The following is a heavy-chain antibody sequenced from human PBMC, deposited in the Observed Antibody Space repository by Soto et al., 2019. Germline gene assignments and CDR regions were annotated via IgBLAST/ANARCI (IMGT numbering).Heavy chain of an antibody. D-gene: IGHD6-6*01. Sequence: GGSLRLSCAASGFTFSSYSMNWVRQAPGKGLEWVSYISSSSSTIYYADSVKGRFTISRDNAKNSLYLQMNSLRDEDTAVYYWARDRIVYSSSSIYYYGMDVWGQGTTVTVSS. J-gene: IGHJ6*02. CDR2: ISSSSSTI. V-gene: IGHV3-48*02. CDR1: GFTFSSYS. CDR3: ARDRIVYSSSSIYYYGMDV.